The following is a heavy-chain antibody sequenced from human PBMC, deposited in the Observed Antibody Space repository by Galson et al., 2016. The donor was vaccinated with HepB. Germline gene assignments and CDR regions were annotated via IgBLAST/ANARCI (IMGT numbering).Heavy chain of an antibody. V-gene: IGHV5-51*01. CDR2: IYPGDSDT. J-gene: IGHJ4*02. D-gene: IGHD3-22*01. Sequence: QSGAEVTKPGESLKISCKSSGYSYDNYWIAWVRQMPGKGLEWMGIIYPGDSDTRYSPAFQGQVTISVDKSITTAYLQWDSLKASDTATYYCARLREETSYYDSSGSNYFWGQGTLVTVTS. CDR3: ARLREETSYYDSSGSNYF. CDR1: GYSYDNYW.